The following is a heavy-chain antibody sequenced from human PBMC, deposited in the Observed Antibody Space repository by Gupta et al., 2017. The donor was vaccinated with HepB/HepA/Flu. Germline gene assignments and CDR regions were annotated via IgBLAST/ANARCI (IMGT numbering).Heavy chain of an antibody. CDR2: IYHSGST. J-gene: IGHJ6*02. D-gene: IGHD2-2*01. CDR3: ATVGYCSSTSCYYYYGMDV. V-gene: IGHV4-4*02. Sequence: VQLQASGPGLVKPSGTLSLTCAVSGGSISSSNWWSWVRQPPGKVLEWIGEIYHSGSTNDNPSLKSRVTISVDKSKNQFSLKLSSVTAADTAVYYCATVGYCSSTSCYYYYGMDVWGQGTTVTVSS. CDR1: GGSISSSNW.